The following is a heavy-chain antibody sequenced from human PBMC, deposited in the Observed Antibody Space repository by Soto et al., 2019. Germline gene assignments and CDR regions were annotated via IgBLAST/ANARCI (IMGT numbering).Heavy chain of an antibody. CDR2: INHSGST. J-gene: IGHJ5*02. V-gene: IGHV4-34*01. CDR3: ARGLCSSTSCYAPTGGPNWFDP. CDR1: GGSFSGYY. Sequence: TSETLSLTCAVYGGSFSGYYWSWIRQPPGKGLEWIGEINHSGSTNYNPSLKSRVTISVDTSKNQFSLKLSSVTAADTAVYYCARGLCSSTSCYAPTGGPNWFDPWGQGTLVTVSS. D-gene: IGHD2-2*01.